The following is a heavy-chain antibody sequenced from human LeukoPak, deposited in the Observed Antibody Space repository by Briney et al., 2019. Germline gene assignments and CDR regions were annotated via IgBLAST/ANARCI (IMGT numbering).Heavy chain of an antibody. V-gene: IGHV1-69*04. CDR1: GGTFSSYA. CDR2: IIPILGIA. D-gene: IGHD3-22*01. CDR3: ARDLVRDYYDNNWFDP. J-gene: IGHJ5*02. Sequence: SVKVSCKASGGTFSSYAISWVRQAPGQGLEWMGRIIPILGIANYAQKFQGRVTITADKSTSTAYMELSSLRSEDTAVYYCARDLVRDYYDNNWFDPWGQGTLVTVSS.